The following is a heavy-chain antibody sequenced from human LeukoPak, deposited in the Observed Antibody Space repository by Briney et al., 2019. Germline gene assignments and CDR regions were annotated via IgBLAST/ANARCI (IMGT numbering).Heavy chain of an antibody. D-gene: IGHD6-6*01. Sequence: SETLSLTCAVYGGSFSGYYWSWIRQPPGKGLEWIGEINHSGSTNYNPSLKSRATISVDTSKNQFSLKLSSVTAADTAVYYCARDQYSSSFDYWGQGTLVTVSS. J-gene: IGHJ4*02. V-gene: IGHV4-34*01. CDR3: ARDQYSSSFDY. CDR1: GGSFSGYY. CDR2: INHSGST.